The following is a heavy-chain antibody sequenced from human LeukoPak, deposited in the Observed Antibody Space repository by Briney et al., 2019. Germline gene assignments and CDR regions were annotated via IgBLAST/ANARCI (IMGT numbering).Heavy chain of an antibody. CDR1: VFTFSSYW. CDR3: ARISYESRGYYDY. V-gene: IGHV3-74*01. D-gene: IGHD3-22*01. J-gene: IGHJ4*02. Sequence: GGSLRLSCAASVFTFSSYWMHGVRQAPGEGLVWVSRISSDGSSTTFADSVKGRFTISRDNAKNTLYLQMNSLRAEDTAVYYCARISYESRGYYDYWGQGTLVTVSS. CDR2: ISSDGSST.